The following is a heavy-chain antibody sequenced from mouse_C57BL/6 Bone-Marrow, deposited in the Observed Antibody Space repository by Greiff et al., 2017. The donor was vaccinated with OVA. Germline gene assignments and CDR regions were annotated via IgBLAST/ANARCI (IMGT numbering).Heavy chain of an antibody. Sequence: QVQLKESGPGLVQPSQSLSITCTVSGFSLTSYGVHWVRQSPGKGLEWLGVIWSGGSTDYNAAFISRLSISKDNSKSQVFFKMNSLQADDTAIYYCARAYYDYDPAWFAYWGQGTLVTVSA. CDR1: GFSLTSYG. J-gene: IGHJ3*01. CDR3: ARAYYDYDPAWFAY. D-gene: IGHD2-4*01. CDR2: IWSGGST. V-gene: IGHV2-2*01.